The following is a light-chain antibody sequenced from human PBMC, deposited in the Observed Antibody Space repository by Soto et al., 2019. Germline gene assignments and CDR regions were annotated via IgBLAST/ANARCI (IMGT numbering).Light chain of an antibody. J-gene: IGKJ1*01. V-gene: IGKV3-20*01. CDR1: QSVTSGY. CDR3: QQYGSSPLT. CDR2: GAS. Sequence: EIVLTQSPGTLSLSPGERATLSCRASQSVTSGYLAWYQQKPGQAPRLLIYGASSRATGIPDRFSGSGSGTDFTLTISRLEPEEFAVYYCQQYGSSPLTVGQGTKVDIK.